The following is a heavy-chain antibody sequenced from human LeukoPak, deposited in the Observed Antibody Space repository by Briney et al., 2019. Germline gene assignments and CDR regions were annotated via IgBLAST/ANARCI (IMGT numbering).Heavy chain of an antibody. J-gene: IGHJ4*02. CDR1: GDSVS. D-gene: IGHD4-11*01. CDR3: ARDHDYGNYGTYEDY. V-gene: IGHV6-1*01. CDR2: TYYRSKWYN. Sequence: SQTLSLTCAISGDSVSRIRQSPSRGLEWLGRTYYRSKWYNDYALSVESRITINPDTSKNQFSLQLNSVTPEDTAVYYCARDHDYGNYGTYEDYWGLGTLVTVSS.